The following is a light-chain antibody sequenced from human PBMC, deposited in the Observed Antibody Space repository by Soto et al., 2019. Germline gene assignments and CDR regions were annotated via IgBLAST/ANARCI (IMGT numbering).Light chain of an antibody. V-gene: IGKV1-5*03. CDR3: QQYNSYPMYT. CDR2: KAS. Sequence: DIPMTQSPSTLSASVGDRVTITCWASQSISTWLAWYQQKPGKAPKLLIYKASSLESGVPSRFSGSGSGTEFPLTISSLQPDDFGTYYCQQYNSYPMYTFGQGTKLEIK. J-gene: IGKJ2*01. CDR1: QSISTW.